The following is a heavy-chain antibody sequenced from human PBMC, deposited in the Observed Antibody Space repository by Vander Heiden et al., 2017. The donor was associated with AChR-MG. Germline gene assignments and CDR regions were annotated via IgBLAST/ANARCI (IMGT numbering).Heavy chain of an antibody. CDR3: VRGGGITMIRGVPEHNWFDS. CDR2: ISSTSYDI. J-gene: IGHJ5*01. V-gene: IGHV3-21*02. Sequence: EVQLVESGGGLVKPGGSLRLSCVASGFPFGRYSMNWIRQAPGQGLEWISGISSTSYDIYYADSVKGRFTISRDNAENSVDLQMNSLRAEDTAVYYCVRGGGITMIRGVPEHNWFDSWGQGTLVTVSS. CDR1: GFPFGRYS. D-gene: IGHD3-10*01.